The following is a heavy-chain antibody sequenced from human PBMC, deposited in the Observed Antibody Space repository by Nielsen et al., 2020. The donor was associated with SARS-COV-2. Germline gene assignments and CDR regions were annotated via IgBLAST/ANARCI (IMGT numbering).Heavy chain of an antibody. J-gene: IGHJ4*02. CDR3: AKVHSSGNQPLFDY. D-gene: IGHD3-22*01. CDR2: ISSNGGST. Sequence: GESLKISCAASGFTFSSYAMHWVRQAPGKGLEYVSAISSNGGSTYYANSVKGRFTISRDNSKNTLYLQMNSLRAEDTAVYYCAKVHSSGNQPLFDYWGQGTLVTVSS. CDR1: GFTFSSYA. V-gene: IGHV3-64*01.